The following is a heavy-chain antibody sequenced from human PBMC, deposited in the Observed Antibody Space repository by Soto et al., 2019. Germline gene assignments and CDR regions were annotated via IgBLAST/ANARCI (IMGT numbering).Heavy chain of an antibody. CDR1: GFNFSSYA. D-gene: IGHD2-8*01. Sequence: GGSLRLSCAASGFNFSSYAMSWVRQAPGKGLEWVSGISGRGGSTYYADSVKGRLTISRDNSNNMVYLQMNSLRAEDTALYHCVRMDCTNGVCVFDYWGQGTLVTVSS. CDR2: ISGRGGST. V-gene: IGHV3-23*01. CDR3: VRMDCTNGVCVFDY. J-gene: IGHJ4*02.